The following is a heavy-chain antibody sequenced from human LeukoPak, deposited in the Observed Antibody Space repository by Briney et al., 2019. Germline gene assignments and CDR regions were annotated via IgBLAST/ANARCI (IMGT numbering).Heavy chain of an antibody. Sequence: GGSLRLSCAASGFTFSGFAMTWVRQAPGKGLEWVSSIGSDYKTHYSESVKGRFAISRDNSKSMLYLQMNSLRPEDTAVYYCAKKSCEYGGGCLFDDWGQGTLVTVSS. J-gene: IGHJ4*02. D-gene: IGHD4-23*01. CDR3: AKKSCEYGGGCLFDD. CDR1: GFTFSGFA. V-gene: IGHV3-23*01. CDR2: IGSDYKT.